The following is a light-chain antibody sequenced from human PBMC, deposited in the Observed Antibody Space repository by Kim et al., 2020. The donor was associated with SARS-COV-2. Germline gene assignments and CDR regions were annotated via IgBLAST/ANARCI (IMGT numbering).Light chain of an antibody. CDR2: EVS. V-gene: IGLV2-23*02. Sequence: QSVLTQPGSVSGAPGQSITISCTGTSSDVGSYNLVSWYQQHPGKAPKLMIYEVSKRPSGVSNRFSGSKSGNTASLTISGLQAEDESDYYCCSYAGSSTYVFGTGTQVTVL. J-gene: IGLJ1*01. CDR1: SSDVGSYNL. CDR3: CSYAGSSTYV.